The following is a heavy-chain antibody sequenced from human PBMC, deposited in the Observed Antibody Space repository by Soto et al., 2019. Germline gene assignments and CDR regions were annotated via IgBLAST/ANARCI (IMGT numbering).Heavy chain of an antibody. D-gene: IGHD3-22*01. CDR3: ARFKWGYDSSGYNWFDP. Sequence: ASVKVSCKASGGTFSSYAISWVRQAPGQGLEWMGGIIPKRGIANYAQKFQGRVTITADKSTSTAYMELSSLRSEDSAVYYCARFKWGYDSSGYNWFDPWGQGTLVTVSS. J-gene: IGHJ5*02. CDR1: GGTFSSYA. CDR2: IIPKRGIA. V-gene: IGHV1-69*10.